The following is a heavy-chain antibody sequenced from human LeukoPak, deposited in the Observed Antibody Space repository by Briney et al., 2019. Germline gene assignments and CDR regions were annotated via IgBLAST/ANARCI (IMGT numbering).Heavy chain of an antibody. CDR3: ARVLSGSWDWFDP. Sequence: GGSLRLSCAASGFTFSGYSMNWVRQAPGKGLEWVSYISGSSSPIFYADSVKGRFTVSRDNAKNSLYLQMNSLRAEDTAMYYCARVLSGSWDWFDPWGQGTLVTVSS. V-gene: IGHV3-48*04. CDR1: GFTFSGYS. J-gene: IGHJ5*02. CDR2: ISGSSSPI. D-gene: IGHD3-22*01.